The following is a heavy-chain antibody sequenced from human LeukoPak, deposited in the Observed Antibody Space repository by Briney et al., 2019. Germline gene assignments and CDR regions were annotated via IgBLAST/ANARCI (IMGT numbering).Heavy chain of an antibody. CDR2: INRSGSST. CDR3: AKEPFKQNNRGYY. Sequence: GGSLRLSCAASGFTFSSYAMKWVRQAPGKGLEWVSDINRSGSSTYYADSVRGRFTISRDNAKNTLYLQMNSLRAEDTAVYYCAKEPFKQNNRGYYRGRGALVTVSS. D-gene: IGHD1-14*01. CDR1: GFTFSSYA. J-gene: IGHJ4*02. V-gene: IGHV3-23*01.